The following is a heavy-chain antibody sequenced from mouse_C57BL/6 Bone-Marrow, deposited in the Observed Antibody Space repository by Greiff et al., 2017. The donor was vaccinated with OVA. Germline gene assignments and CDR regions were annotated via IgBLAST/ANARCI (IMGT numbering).Heavy chain of an antibody. D-gene: IGHD1-1*01. J-gene: IGHJ2*01. CDR1: GYTFTSYW. CDR2: IDPSDSYT. CDR3: ARRRATTVVAFDY. V-gene: IGHV1-59*01. Sequence: QVQLKQPGAELVRPGTSVKLSCKASGYTFTSYWMHWVKQRPGQGLEWIGVIDPSDSYTNYNQKFKGKATLTVDTSSSTAYMQLSSLTSEDSAVYYRARRRATTVVAFDYWGQGTTLTVSS.